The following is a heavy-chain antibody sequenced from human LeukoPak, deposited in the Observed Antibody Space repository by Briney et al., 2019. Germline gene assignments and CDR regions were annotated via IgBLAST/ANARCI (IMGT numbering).Heavy chain of an antibody. CDR3: ATGRGYSSSWYWFDP. V-gene: IGHV4-59*01. Sequence: SETLSLTCTVSGGSISSYYWSWIRQPPGKGLEWIGYIYYSGSTNYNPSLKSRVTISVDTSKNQFSLKLSSVTAADTAVYYCATGRGYSSSWYWFDPWGQGTLVTVSS. J-gene: IGHJ5*02. CDR2: IYYSGST. CDR1: GGSISSYY. D-gene: IGHD6-13*01.